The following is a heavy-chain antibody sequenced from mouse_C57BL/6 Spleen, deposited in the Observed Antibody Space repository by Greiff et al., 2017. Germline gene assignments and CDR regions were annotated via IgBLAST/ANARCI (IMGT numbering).Heavy chain of an antibody. D-gene: IGHD1-1*01. Sequence: EVQLVESGAELVRPGASVKLSCTASGFNIKDDYMHWVKQRPEQGLEWIGWIDPENGDTEYASKFQGKATITADTSSNTAYLQLSSLTSEDTAVYYCSTGGYGSSYGDWGKGTTVTVAS. J-gene: IGHJ2*01. CDR3: STGGYGSSYGD. CDR1: GFNIKDDY. CDR2: IDPENGDT. V-gene: IGHV14-4*01.